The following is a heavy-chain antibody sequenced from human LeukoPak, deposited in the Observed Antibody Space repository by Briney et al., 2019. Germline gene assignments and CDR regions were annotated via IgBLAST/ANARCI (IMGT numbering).Heavy chain of an antibody. CDR2: ISWNSGSI. J-gene: IGHJ6*02. CDR3: AKDKGCSGGSCYASGRLRYYGMDV. V-gene: IGHV3-9*01. CDR1: GFTFDDYA. D-gene: IGHD2-15*01. Sequence: GRSLRLSCAASGFTFDDYAMHWVRQAPGKGLEWVSGISWNSGSIGYADSVKGRFTISRDNAKNSLYLQMNSLRAEDTALYYCAKDKGCSGGSCYASGRLRYYGMDVWGQGTTVTVSS.